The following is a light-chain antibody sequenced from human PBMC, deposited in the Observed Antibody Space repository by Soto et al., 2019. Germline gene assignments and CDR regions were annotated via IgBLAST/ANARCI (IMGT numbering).Light chain of an antibody. J-gene: IGKJ1*01. V-gene: IGKV1-5*03. CDR1: QTISSW. CDR2: KAS. CDR3: QHYNSYSEA. Sequence: DIQMTQAPSSLXXXXXXXXXXXCLASQTISSWLAWYQQKPGKAPKLLIYKASTLKSGVPSRFSGSGSGTEFTLTISSLQPDDFATYYCQHYNSYSEAFGQGTKVDIK.